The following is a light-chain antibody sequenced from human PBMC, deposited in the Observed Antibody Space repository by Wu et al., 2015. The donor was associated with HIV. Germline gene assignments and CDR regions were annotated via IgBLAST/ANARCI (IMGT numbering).Light chain of an antibody. CDR1: QNIRSN. Sequence: EIVMTQSPATLSVSPGERATLSCRASQNIRSNLAWYQQRPGQAPRLLIYAASTRATGIPARFSGSGSGTEYTLTISSLQSEDFAVYYCQQYNNWPYSFGQGPSWRSN. CDR2: AAS. J-gene: IGKJ2*03. CDR3: QQYNNWPYS. V-gene: IGKV3-15*01.